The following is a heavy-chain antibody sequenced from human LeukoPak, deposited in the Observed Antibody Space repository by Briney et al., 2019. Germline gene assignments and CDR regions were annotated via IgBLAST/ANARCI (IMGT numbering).Heavy chain of an antibody. Sequence: PSETLSLTCAVYGGSFSGYYWSWIRQPPGKGLEWIGEINHSGSTNYNPSLKSRVTISVDTSKNQFSLKLSSVTAADTAVYYCAREPPMGRYYHGMDVWGQGTTVTVSS. CDR3: AREPPMGRYYHGMDV. V-gene: IGHV4-34*01. J-gene: IGHJ6*02. D-gene: IGHD3-10*01. CDR1: GGSFSGYY. CDR2: INHSGST.